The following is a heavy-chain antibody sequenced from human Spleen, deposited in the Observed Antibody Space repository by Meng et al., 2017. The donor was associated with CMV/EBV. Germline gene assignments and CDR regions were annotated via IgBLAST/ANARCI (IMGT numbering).Heavy chain of an antibody. J-gene: IGHJ6*02. D-gene: IGHD2-2*02. CDR1: GFTVSSNY. V-gene: IGHV3-53*01. CDR2: IYSGGST. Sequence: GGSLRLSCAASGFTVSSNYMSWVRQAPGKGLEWVSVIYSGGSTYYADSVKGRFTISRDNSKNTLYLQMNSLRAEDTAVYYCARDIVVVPAAIWSYYYYGMDVWGQGTTVTVSS. CDR3: ARDIVVVPAAIWSYYYYGMDV.